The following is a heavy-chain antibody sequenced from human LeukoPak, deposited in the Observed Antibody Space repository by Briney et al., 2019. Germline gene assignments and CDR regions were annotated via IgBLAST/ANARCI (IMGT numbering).Heavy chain of an antibody. D-gene: IGHD4-17*01. Sequence: SETLSLTCTVSGISFGDYYWSWIRQPAGKGLEWIGRIYTSGSTTYNPSLKSRVTMSVDTSKSQFSLNLMSVTAADTAVYYCTRDTGTTGEVKFDPWGQGTLVTVSS. CDR2: IYTSGST. V-gene: IGHV4-4*07. CDR3: TRDTGTTGEVKFDP. J-gene: IGHJ5*02. CDR1: GISFGDYY.